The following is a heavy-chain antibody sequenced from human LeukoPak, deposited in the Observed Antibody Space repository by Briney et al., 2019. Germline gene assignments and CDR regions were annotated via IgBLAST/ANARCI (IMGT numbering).Heavy chain of an antibody. CDR1: GYSFTSYW. D-gene: IGHD2-15*01. J-gene: IGHJ5*02. Sequence: GESLKISCKGSGYSFTSYWIGWVRQMPGKGLEWTGIIYPGDSDTRYSPSFQGQVTISADKSISTAYLQWSSLKASDTAMYYCARVQVVVVVANWYDPWGQGILVTVSS. CDR3: ARVQVVVVVANWYDP. CDR2: IYPGDSDT. V-gene: IGHV5-51*01.